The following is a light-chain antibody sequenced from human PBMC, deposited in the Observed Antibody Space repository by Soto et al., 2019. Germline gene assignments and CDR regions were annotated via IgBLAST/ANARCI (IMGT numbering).Light chain of an antibody. CDR1: QTISGW. V-gene: IGKV1-5*01. CDR2: DAS. J-gene: IGKJ1*01. Sequence: DIQMTQSPSTLSASVGDGVTITCRASQTISGWLAWYQQRPGKAPKLLISDASSLRSGVPSRFSGSGSGTDFTLTISSLQPDDFGSYYCQQYKSYPWTFGQGTKVEI. CDR3: QQYKSYPWT.